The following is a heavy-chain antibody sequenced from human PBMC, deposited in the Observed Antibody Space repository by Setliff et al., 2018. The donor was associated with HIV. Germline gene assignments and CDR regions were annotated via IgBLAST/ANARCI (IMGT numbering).Heavy chain of an antibody. CDR1: GGSISSSSYY. CDR3: ARDRENYYDSTGAFDI. V-gene: IGHV4-39*07. D-gene: IGHD3-22*01. CDR2: IYYSGST. Sequence: SETLSLTCTVSGGSISSSSYYWGWIRQPPGKGLEWIGSIYYSGSTYYNPSLKSRVTISVDTSQNQFSLKLSSVTAADTAVYYCARDRENYYDSTGAFDIWGQGTMVTVSS. J-gene: IGHJ3*02.